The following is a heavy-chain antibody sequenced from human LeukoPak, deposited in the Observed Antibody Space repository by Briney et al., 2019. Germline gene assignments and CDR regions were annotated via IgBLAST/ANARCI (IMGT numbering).Heavy chain of an antibody. CDR3: ARHDAGKWLPYFDY. Sequence: SETLSLSCTVPGGSLSNYYWSWIRQAPGKGLEWGGSIYYSGSTNYNPSLKSRVTISVDTSKNQFSLKLSSVTAADTAVYYCARHDAGKWLPYFDYWGRGTLVTVSS. D-gene: IGHD6-19*01. V-gene: IGHV4-59*08. CDR1: GGSLSNYY. J-gene: IGHJ4*02. CDR2: IYYSGST.